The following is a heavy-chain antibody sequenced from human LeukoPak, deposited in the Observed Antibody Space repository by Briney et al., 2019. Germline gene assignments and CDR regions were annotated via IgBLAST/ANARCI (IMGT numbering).Heavy chain of an antibody. CDR3: ARTRGYSRSTFDY. CDR1: GFPFSRYW. Sequence: PGGSLRLSCAASGFPFSRYWMSWVRQAPGKGVEWVANIKQDGREKYSVDSVKGQFTISRDNAKNSLYLQMNSLRAEDTAVYYCARTRGYSRSTFDYWGQGTLVTVSS. J-gene: IGHJ4*02. V-gene: IGHV3-7*01. CDR2: IKQDGREK. D-gene: IGHD6-13*01.